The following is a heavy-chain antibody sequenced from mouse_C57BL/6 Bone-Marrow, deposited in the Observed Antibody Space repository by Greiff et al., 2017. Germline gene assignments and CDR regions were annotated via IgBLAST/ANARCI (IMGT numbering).Heavy chain of an antibody. CDR3: ARSNHPEGFAY. CDR2: IDPSDSYT. V-gene: IGHV1-59*01. CDR1: GYTFTSYW. J-gene: IGHJ3*01. Sequence: QVQLKQPGAELVRPGTSVKLSCKASGYTFTSYWMHWVKQRPGQGLEWIGVIDPSDSYTNYNQKFKGKATLTVDTSSSTAYMQLSSLTSEDSAVYYCARSNHPEGFAYWGQGTLVTVSA.